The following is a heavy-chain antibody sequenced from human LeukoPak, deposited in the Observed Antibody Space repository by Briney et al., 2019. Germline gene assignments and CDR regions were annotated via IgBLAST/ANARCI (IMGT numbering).Heavy chain of an antibody. V-gene: IGHV4-34*01. J-gene: IGHJ4*02. Sequence: SETLSLTCAVYGGSFSGYYWSWIRQPPGKGLEWIGEINHSGSTNYNPSLKSRVTISVDTSKKQFSLKLSSVTAADTAVYYCARSFVPYYFDYWGQGTLVTVSS. CDR2: INHSGST. CDR1: GGSFSGYY. D-gene: IGHD6-6*01. CDR3: ARSFVPYYFDY.